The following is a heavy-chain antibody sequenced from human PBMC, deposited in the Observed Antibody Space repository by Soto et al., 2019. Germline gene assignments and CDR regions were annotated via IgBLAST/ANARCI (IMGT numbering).Heavy chain of an antibody. Sequence: GGSLRLSCAASGFTLSNYAMHWVRQAPGKGLEWVATIRNDGSNKNYADSMKGRFTISRDNAKNTLYLQMSSLRVEDTAVYYCARNDEGGSRLWGQGTLVTVSS. CDR3: ARNDEGGSRL. CDR2: IRNDGSNK. CDR1: GFTLSNYA. J-gene: IGHJ4*02. V-gene: IGHV3-30*04. D-gene: IGHD2-2*01.